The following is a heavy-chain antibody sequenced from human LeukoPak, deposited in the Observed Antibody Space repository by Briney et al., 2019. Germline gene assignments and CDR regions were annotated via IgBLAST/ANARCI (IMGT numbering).Heavy chain of an antibody. D-gene: IGHD3-10*01. CDR1: GYSISSGYY. J-gene: IGHJ4*02. CDR2: IYHSGST. V-gene: IGHV4-38-2*02. Sequence: SETLSLTCTVSGYSISSGYYWGWLRQPPGKGLEWIGSIYHSGSTYYNPSLKSRVTISVDTSKNQFSLKLSSVTAADTAVYYCARDLLTMVRGVTGAIFDYWGQGTLVTVSS. CDR3: ARDLLTMVRGVTGAIFDY.